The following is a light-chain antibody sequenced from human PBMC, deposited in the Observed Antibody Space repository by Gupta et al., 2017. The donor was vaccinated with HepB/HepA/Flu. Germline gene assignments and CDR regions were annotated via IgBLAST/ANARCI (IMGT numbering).Light chain of an antibody. CDR2: DVS. J-gene: IGLJ2*01. Sequence: QSALTQPASVSGSPGQSITISCTGTSSDVGGYNYVCWYPPHPGKAPKLILYDVSNRPSGGSSRFSASKSGTTASLTISARQEEDDADYYSSADTSSSNLVFGGGTKLTVL. CDR3: SADTSSSNLV. CDR1: SSDVGGYNY. V-gene: IGLV2-14*01.